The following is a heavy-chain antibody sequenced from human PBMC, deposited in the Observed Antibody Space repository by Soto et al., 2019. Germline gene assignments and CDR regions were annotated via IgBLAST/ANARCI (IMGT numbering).Heavy chain of an antibody. CDR2: INVGNGGT. D-gene: IGHD2-15*01. Sequence: QVQLVQSGAEEKKPGASVKVSCKASGYTFTTYPMNWLRQAPEQRPEWMGWINVGNGGTKYSQKFQGRVSITRATSASTAYMQLSRLRSDDTAVYYCATDRGGYCSGGSCPEAWFDPWGQGTLVTVTS. CDR3: ATDRGGYCSGGSCPEAWFDP. V-gene: IGHV1-3*05. CDR1: GYTFTTYP. J-gene: IGHJ5*02.